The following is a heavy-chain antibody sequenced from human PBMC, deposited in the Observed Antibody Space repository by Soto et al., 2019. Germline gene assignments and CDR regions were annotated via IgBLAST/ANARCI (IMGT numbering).Heavy chain of an antibody. CDR2: ISYDGSNK. CDR1: GFTFSSYG. V-gene: IGHV3-30*18. Sequence: GGSLRVSCAASGFTFSSYGMHWVRQAPGKGLEWVAVISYDGSNKYYADSVKGRFTISRDNSKNTLYLQMNSLRAEDTAVYYCAKDLRGYSGYDRVDYWGQGTLVTVSS. J-gene: IGHJ4*02. CDR3: AKDLRGYSGYDRVDY. D-gene: IGHD5-12*01.